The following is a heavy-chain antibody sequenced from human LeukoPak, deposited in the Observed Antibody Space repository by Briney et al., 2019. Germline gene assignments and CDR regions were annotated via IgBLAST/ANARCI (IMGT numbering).Heavy chain of an antibody. CDR3: AKPGSPDIASSYYYYYMGV. V-gene: IGHV3-9*01. D-gene: IGHD5/OR15-5a*01. CDR2: ISWNSGSI. Sequence: PGRSLRLSCAASGFTFDDYAMHWVRQAPGKGLEWVSGISWNSGSIGYADSVKGRFTISRDNAKNSLYLQMNSLRAEDTALYYCAKPGSPDIASSYYYYYMGVWGKGTTVTISS. CDR1: GFTFDDYA. J-gene: IGHJ6*03.